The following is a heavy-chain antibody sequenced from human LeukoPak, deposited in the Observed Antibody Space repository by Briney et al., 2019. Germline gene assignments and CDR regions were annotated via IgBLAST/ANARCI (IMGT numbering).Heavy chain of an antibody. CDR3: AREGRFCSSTSCYYYYYYLDV. J-gene: IGHJ6*03. V-gene: IGHV1-2*06. D-gene: IGHD2-2*01. CDR2: INANSGGT. Sequence: ASVKVSCKASGYILTGYYLQWVRQAPGQGLEWIGRINANSGGTNYAQKFQGRVTMTRDTSISTAYMELSRLRSDDTAVYYCAREGRFCSSTSCYYYYYYLDVWGKGTTVTVSS. CDR1: GYILTGYY.